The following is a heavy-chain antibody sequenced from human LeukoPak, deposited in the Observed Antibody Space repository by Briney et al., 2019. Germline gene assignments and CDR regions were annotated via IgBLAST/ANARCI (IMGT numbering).Heavy chain of an antibody. V-gene: IGHV4-59*12. Sequence: SETLSLTCTVSGGSISSYYWSWIRQPPGKGLEWIGSIYYSGSTNYNPSLKSRVTMSVDTSKNQFSLKLSSVTAADTAVYYCAREDYYGTNFDYWGQGTLVTVSS. J-gene: IGHJ4*02. D-gene: IGHD3-10*01. CDR2: IYYSGST. CDR3: AREDYYGTNFDY. CDR1: GGSISSYY.